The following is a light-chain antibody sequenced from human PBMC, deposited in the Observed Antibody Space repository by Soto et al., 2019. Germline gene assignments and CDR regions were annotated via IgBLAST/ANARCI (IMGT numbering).Light chain of an antibody. CDR2: DVN. V-gene: IGLV2-11*01. CDR1: SRDVGNYNY. CDR3: CSYAGSYSYV. J-gene: IGLJ1*01. Sequence: QSALTQPRSVSGPPGQSVTISCTGTSRDVGNYNYVSWYQQHPGKAPKVVIYDVNTRPSGVXXXSSXXXXXKTASLTISGLQDEDEADYYCCSYAGSYSYVFGTGTKVTVL.